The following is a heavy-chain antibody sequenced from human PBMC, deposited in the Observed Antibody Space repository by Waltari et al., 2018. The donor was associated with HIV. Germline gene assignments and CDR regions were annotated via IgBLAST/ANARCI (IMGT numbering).Heavy chain of an antibody. V-gene: IGHV3-48*04. J-gene: IGHJ6*02. CDR3: ARDDYGMDV. CDR1: GFTFSSYS. Sequence: EVQLVESGGGLVQPGGALRRSCAASGFTFSSYSRNWVRQAPGKGLEWVSYISSSSSTIYYADSVKGRFTISRDNAKNSLYLQMNSLRAEDTAVYYCARDDYGMDVWGQGTTVTVSS. CDR2: ISSSSSTI.